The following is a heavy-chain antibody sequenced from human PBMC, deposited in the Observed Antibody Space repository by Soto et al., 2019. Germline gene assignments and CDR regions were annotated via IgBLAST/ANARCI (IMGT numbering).Heavy chain of an antibody. CDR1: GYTFTSYG. V-gene: IGHV1-18*04. J-gene: IGHJ6*02. CDR2: ISAYNGNT. CDR3: ARDAEDNYYYYGMDV. Sequence: QVQLVQSGAEVKKPGASVKVSCKASGYTFTSYGISWVRQSPGQGLEWMGWISAYNGNTNYAQKLQGRVTMTTDTSTSTAYMELRSLRSEDTAVYYCARDAEDNYYYYGMDVWGQGTTVTVSS.